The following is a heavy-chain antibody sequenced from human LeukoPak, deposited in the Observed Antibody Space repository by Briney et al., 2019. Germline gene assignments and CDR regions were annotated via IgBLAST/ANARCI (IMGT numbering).Heavy chain of an antibody. V-gene: IGHV4-34*01. CDR1: GGSFSGYY. J-gene: IGHJ6*02. CDR2: INHSGST. D-gene: IGHD6-19*01. Sequence: SETPSLTCAVYGGSFSGYYWSWIRQPPGKGLEWIGEINHSGSTNYNPSLKSRVTISVDTSKNQFSLKLSSVTAADTAVYYCARGKGSGWLGYYYYGMDVWGQGTTVTVSS. CDR3: ARGKGSGWLGYYYYGMDV.